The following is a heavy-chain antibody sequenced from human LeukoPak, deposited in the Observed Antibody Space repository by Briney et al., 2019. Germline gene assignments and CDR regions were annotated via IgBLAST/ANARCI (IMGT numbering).Heavy chain of an antibody. V-gene: IGHV1-18*01. D-gene: IGHD1-26*01. CDR1: GYTFTSYG. CDR3: AREESGSYSNWFDP. J-gene: IGHJ5*02. CDR2: ISAYNGNT. Sequence: VASVNVSCKASGYTFTSYGISWVRQAPGQGLEWMGWISAYNGNTNYAQKLQGRVTMTTDTSTSTAYMELRSLRSDDTAVYYCAREESGSYSNWFDPWGQGTLVTVSS.